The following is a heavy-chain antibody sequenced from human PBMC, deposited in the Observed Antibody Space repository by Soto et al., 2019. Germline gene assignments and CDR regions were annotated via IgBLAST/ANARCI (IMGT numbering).Heavy chain of an antibody. CDR1: GFTFSSDA. Sequence: EVQLLESGGGLVQPGGSLRLSCAASGFTFSSDAMSWVRQAPGKGLECVSGISDSGGRTNYADSVKGRFTISRDNSKSTLYLQMNSLRAEDTAVYYCAKSVGHCSGGNCYTFDYWGQGALVTVSS. CDR3: AKSVGHCSGGNCYTFDY. V-gene: IGHV3-23*01. CDR2: ISDSGGRT. D-gene: IGHD2-15*01. J-gene: IGHJ4*02.